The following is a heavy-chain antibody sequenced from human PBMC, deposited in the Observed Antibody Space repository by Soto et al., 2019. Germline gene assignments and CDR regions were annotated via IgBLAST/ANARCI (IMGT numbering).Heavy chain of an antibody. Sequence: RASVKVSCKASGGTFSSYAISWVRQAPGQGLEWMGGIIPIFGTANYAQKFQGRVTITADESTSTAYMELSSLRSEDTAVYYCARKGGQLPPPAKNNWFDPWGQGTLVTVS. CDR1: GGTFSSYA. V-gene: IGHV1-69*13. J-gene: IGHJ5*02. CDR2: IIPIFGTA. D-gene: IGHD2-15*01. CDR3: ARKGGQLPPPAKNNWFDP.